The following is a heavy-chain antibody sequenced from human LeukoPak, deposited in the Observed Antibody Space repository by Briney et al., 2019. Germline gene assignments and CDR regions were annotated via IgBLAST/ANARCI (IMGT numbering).Heavy chain of an antibody. CDR3: ARTPKDVRFDWLLYSDF. D-gene: IGHD3-9*01. CDR1: GYTFTSYD. V-gene: IGHV1-8*01. Sequence: ASVKVSCKASGYTFTSYDINWVRQATGQGLEWMGWMNPNSGNTGYAQKFQGRVTMTRNTSISTAYMELSSLKSEDTAVYYCARTPKDVRFDWLLYSDFWGQGTLVTVSS. J-gene: IGHJ4*02. CDR2: MNPNSGNT.